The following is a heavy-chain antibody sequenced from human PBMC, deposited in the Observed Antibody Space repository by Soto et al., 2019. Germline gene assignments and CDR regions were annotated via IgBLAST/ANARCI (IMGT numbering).Heavy chain of an antibody. CDR2: FDPEDGET. Sequence: GASVKFSCKVSGYTLTELSMHWVRQAPGKGLEWMGGFDPEDGETIYAQKFQGRVTMTEDTSTDTAYMELSSLRSEDTAVYYCAMYYYDSSGPSHYYFDYWGQGTLVTVSS. V-gene: IGHV1-24*01. D-gene: IGHD3-22*01. J-gene: IGHJ4*02. CDR3: AMYYYDSSGPSHYYFDY. CDR1: GYTLTELS.